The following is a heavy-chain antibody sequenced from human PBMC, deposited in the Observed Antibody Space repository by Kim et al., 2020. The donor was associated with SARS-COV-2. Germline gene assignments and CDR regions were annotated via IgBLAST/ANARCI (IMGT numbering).Heavy chain of an antibody. V-gene: IGHV1-18*04. D-gene: IGHD2-15*01. CDR2: ISAYNGNT. CDR3: ARDIVVVVPLYYGMDV. CDR1: GYTFTSYG. Sequence: ASVKVSCKASGYTFTSYGISWVRQAPGQGLEWMGWISAYNGNTNYAQKLQGRVTMTTDTSTSTAYMELRSLRSDDTAVYYCARDIVVVVPLYYGMDVWGQGTTVTVSS. J-gene: IGHJ6*02.